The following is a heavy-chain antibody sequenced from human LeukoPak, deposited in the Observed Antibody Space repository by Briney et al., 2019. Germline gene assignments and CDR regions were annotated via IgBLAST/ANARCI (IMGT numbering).Heavy chain of an antibody. J-gene: IGHJ3*02. CDR2: IYPGDSDT. CDR3: ARSGLELHDAFDI. Sequence: GESLKISLKGSGYRFTSYWIGWGPQIPGKGLGGMGIIYPGDSDTRYSPSFQGQVPLSADKPISTAYLQWSSLKASETAMYYCARSGLELHDAFDIWGQGTMVTVSS. V-gene: IGHV5-51*04. D-gene: IGHD1-7*01. CDR1: GYRFTSYW.